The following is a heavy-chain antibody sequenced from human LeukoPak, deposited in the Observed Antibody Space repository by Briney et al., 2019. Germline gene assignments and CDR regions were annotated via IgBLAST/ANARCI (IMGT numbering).Heavy chain of an antibody. Sequence: SETLSLTCTVAGYFITSGYYWGWIRQPPGKGLEWIGTIYHSGSTYYNPSLKSRVTISVDTSKNHFSLKLSSVTAADTAVYYCARVDNWNLGYFDYWGQGTLVTVSS. CDR2: IYHSGST. V-gene: IGHV4-38-2*02. D-gene: IGHD1-1*01. CDR3: ARVDNWNLGYFDY. CDR1: GYFITSGYY. J-gene: IGHJ4*02.